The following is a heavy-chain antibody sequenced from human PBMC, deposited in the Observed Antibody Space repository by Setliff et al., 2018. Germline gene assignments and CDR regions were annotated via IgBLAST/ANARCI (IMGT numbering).Heavy chain of an antibody. V-gene: IGHV1-18*01. CDR1: GYTFTNFG. CDR2: ISGYNGNT. Sequence: ASVKVSCKTSGYTFTNFGISWVRQAPGQGLEWMGWISGYNGNTNYAQKFQSRVTMTTDTFTNTAYMELRSLRSDDTAVYYCALEEYTSRWTKRFDPWGQGTLVTVSS. CDR3: ALEEYTSRWTKRFDP. D-gene: IGHD6-13*01. J-gene: IGHJ5*02.